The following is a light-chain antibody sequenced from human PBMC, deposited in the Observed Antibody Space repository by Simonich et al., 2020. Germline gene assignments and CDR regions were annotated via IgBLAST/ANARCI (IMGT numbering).Light chain of an antibody. Sequence: QSALTQPPSASGSPGQSVTISCTETSSDVGGYNYVSWYQQNPGKAPKLMIYEVSKRTSGVPDRFAGSKSGNTASLTVSGLQAEDEADYYCSSYAGSNPLFGGGTKLTVL. CDR2: EVS. V-gene: IGLV2-8*01. J-gene: IGLJ2*01. CDR3: SSYAGSNPL. CDR1: SSDVGGYNY.